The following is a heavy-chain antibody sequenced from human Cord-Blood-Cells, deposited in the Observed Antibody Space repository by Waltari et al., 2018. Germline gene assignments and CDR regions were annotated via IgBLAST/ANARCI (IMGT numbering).Heavy chain of an antibody. CDR1: GYTFTGYY. J-gene: IGHJ3*02. V-gene: IGHV1-2*02. Sequence: QVQLVQSGAEVKKPGASVKVSCKASGYTFTGYYMHWVRQAPGQGLEWMGWINPNSGGKNYAQKFQGRVTMTRDTSISTAYMELSRLRSDDTAVDYCARSRGGSSSNAFDIWGQGTMVTVSS. D-gene: IGHD6-6*01. CDR2: INPNSGGK. CDR3: ARSRGGSSSNAFDI.